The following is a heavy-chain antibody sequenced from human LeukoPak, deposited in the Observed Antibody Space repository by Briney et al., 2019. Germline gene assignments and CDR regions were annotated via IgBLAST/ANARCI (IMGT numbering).Heavy chain of an antibody. CDR3: ARGGWRFDAFDI. J-gene: IGHJ3*02. V-gene: IGHV3-21*01. Sequence: PGGSLRLSCAASGFTFSSYSMNWVRQAPGKGLEWVSSISSSSSYIYYADSVKGRFTISRDNAKNSLYLQMNSLRAEDTAVYYCARGGWRFDAFDIWGQGTMVTVSS. CDR2: ISSSSSYI. D-gene: IGHD6-19*01. CDR1: GFTFSSYS.